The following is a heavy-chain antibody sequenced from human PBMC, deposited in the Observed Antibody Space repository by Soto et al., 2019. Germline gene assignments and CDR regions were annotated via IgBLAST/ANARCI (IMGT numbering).Heavy chain of an antibody. CDR3: ARNSDILTGYSAHWFDP. CDR1: GGSISSSSYY. Sequence: QLQLQESGPGLVKPSETLSLTCTVSGGSISSSSYYWGWIRQPPGKGLEWIGSIYYSGSTYYNPSLKSRVTISVDTSKNQFSLKLSSVTAADTAVYYCARNSDILTGYSAHWFDPWGQGTLVTVSS. J-gene: IGHJ5*02. D-gene: IGHD3-9*01. V-gene: IGHV4-39*01. CDR2: IYYSGST.